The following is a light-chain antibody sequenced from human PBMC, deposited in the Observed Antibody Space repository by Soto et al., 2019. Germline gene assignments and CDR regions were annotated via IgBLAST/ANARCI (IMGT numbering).Light chain of an antibody. CDR1: QSVSSSY. CDR3: QQYGSSPQT. Sequence: EIVLTQSPGTLSLSPGERATLSCRASQSVSSSYLAWYQQKPGQAPRLLIYGASSRATGIPDRFSGSGSVTDFTLTISRLEPEDFAVYYYQQYGSSPQTFGQWTKLEIK. J-gene: IGKJ2*01. CDR2: GAS. V-gene: IGKV3-20*01.